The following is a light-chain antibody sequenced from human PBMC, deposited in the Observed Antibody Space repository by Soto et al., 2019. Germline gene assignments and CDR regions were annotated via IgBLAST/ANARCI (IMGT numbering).Light chain of an antibody. CDR3: QHYNSYSEA. J-gene: IGKJ1*01. Sequence: DIQMTQSPSSLSESVGDRDTITCRASQGISNYLAWYQQKPGKAPKLLIYKASTLKSGVPSRFSGSGSGTEFTLTISSLQPDDFATYYCQHYNSYSEAFGQGTKVDI. CDR1: QGISNY. V-gene: IGKV1-5*03. CDR2: KAS.